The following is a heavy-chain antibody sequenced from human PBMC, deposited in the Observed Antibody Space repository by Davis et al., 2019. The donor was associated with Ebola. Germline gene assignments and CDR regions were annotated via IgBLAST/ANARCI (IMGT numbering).Heavy chain of an antibody. D-gene: IGHD4-17*01. J-gene: IGHJ5*02. CDR3: ARGYGDLLESWFDP. CDR2: INHSGST. V-gene: IGHV4-34*01. CDR1: GGSFSGYY. Sequence: PSETLSLTCAVYGGSFSGYYWSWIRQPPGKGLKWIGEINHSGSTNYNPSLKSRVTISVDTSKNQFSLKLSSVTAADTAVYYCARGYGDLLESWFDPWGQGTLVTVSS.